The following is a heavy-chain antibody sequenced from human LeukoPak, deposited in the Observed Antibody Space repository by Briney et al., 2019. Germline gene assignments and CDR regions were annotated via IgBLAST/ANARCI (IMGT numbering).Heavy chain of an antibody. CDR3: ARVQGIVPLSPGAFDI. J-gene: IGHJ3*02. V-gene: IGHV3-30*02. CDR2: IRYDGSNK. D-gene: IGHD3-22*01. CDR1: GFTFSSYS. Sequence: PGGSLRLSCAASGFTFSSYSMNWVRQAPGKGLEWVAFIRYDGSNKYYADSVKGRFIISRDNAKNTLYLQMNSLGAEDTAVYYCARVQGIVPLSPGAFDIWGQGTMVTVSS.